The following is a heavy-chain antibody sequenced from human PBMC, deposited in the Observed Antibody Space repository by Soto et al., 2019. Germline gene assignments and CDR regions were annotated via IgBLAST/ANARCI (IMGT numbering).Heavy chain of an antibody. V-gene: IGHV5-51*04. CDR1: GYSFTRYW. CDR3: ATSRWGPFGTLFGVVPRGRSGHKFDP. Sequence: ESLNISFNGSGYSFTRYWLGWVRQMPVNFLAWIDIIYHGDSDTRYSPSFQGKVTISADKPISTASLQWSSLKPSDTAIYYCATSRWGPFGTLFGVVPRGRSGHKFDPWGQRTRVTVS. J-gene: IGHJ5*02. D-gene: IGHD3-3*01. CDR2: IYHGDSDT.